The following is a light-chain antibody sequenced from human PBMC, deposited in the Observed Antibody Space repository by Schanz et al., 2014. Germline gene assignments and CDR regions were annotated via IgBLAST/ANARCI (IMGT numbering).Light chain of an antibody. J-gene: IGLJ3*02. CDR3: ISYTSSRTKGV. Sequence: QSALTQPASVSGSPGQSITISCTGTSSDVGGYNYVTWYQQYPGKAPKVIIYDVSDRPSGVSNRFSGSKSGNTASLTISGLQPEDEADYYRISYTSSRTKGVFGGGTKLTVL. CDR2: DVS. CDR1: SSDVGGYNY. V-gene: IGLV2-14*03.